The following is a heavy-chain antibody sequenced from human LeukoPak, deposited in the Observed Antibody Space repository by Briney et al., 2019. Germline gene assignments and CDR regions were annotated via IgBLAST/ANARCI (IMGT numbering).Heavy chain of an antibody. CDR2: IYYSGST. J-gene: IGHJ6*04. Sequence: SETLSLTCTVSGGSISSSSYYWGWIRQPPGKGLEWIGSIYYSGSTYYNPSLKSRVTISVDTSKNQFSLKLSSVTAADTAVYYCARRGYALAVDVWGKGTAVTISS. CDR3: ARRGYALAVDV. V-gene: IGHV4-39*07. CDR1: GGSISSSSYY. D-gene: IGHD5-12*01.